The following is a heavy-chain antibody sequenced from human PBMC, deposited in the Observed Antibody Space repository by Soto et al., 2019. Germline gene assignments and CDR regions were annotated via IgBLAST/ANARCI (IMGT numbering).Heavy chain of an antibody. CDR1: GFTFSSYA. V-gene: IGHV3-23*01. CDR2: ISGSGGST. Sequence: GESLKISCAASGFTFSSYAMSWVRQAPGKGLEWVSAISGSGGSTYYADSVKGRFTISRDNSKNTLYLQMNSLRAEDTAVYYCAKEIVGDSDYWGQGTLVTVSS. CDR3: AKEIVGDSDY. D-gene: IGHD1-26*01. J-gene: IGHJ4*02.